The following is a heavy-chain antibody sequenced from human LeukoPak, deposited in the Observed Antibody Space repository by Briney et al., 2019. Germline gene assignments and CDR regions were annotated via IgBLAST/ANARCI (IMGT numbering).Heavy chain of an antibody. CDR1: GSSFTTYW. D-gene: IGHD3-22*01. CDR2: IYPGDSDT. J-gene: IGHJ4*02. V-gene: IGHV5-51*01. CDR3: ARQFRDSSGYYSYYFDY. Sequence: GASLKISCKGSGSSFTTYWIGWVRQMPGRGLEWMGIIYPGDSDTRYSPSFQGQVTISADKSISTAYLQWSSLEASDTAMYYCARQFRDSSGYYSYYFDYWGQGTLVTVSS.